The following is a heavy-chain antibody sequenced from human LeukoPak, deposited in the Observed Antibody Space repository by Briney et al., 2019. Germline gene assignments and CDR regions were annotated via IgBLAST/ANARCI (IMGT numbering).Heavy chain of an antibody. J-gene: IGHJ4*02. Sequence: SQTPSLTCTVSGGSISSGGYYWSWIRQHPGTGLEWIGYIYYSGSTYYNPSLKSRVTISVDTSKNQFSLKLSSVTAADTAVYYCASSPLGVSEEDYWGQGTLVTVSS. CDR2: IYYSGST. CDR3: ASSPLGVSEEDY. V-gene: IGHV4-31*03. CDR1: GGSISSGGYY. D-gene: IGHD3-16*01.